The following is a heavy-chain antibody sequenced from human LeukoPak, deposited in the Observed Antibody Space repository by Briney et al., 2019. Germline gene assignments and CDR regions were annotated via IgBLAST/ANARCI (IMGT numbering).Heavy chain of an antibody. CDR3: APTIKNYPYYFDY. CDR1: GYTLTELS. Sequence: ASVKVSCKVSGYTLTELSMHWVRQAPGKGLEWMGGFDPEDGETIYAQKFQGGVTMTEDTSTDTAYMELSSLRSEDTAVYYCAPTIKNYPYYFDYWGQGTLVTVSS. V-gene: IGHV1-24*01. D-gene: IGHD1-7*01. CDR2: FDPEDGET. J-gene: IGHJ4*02.